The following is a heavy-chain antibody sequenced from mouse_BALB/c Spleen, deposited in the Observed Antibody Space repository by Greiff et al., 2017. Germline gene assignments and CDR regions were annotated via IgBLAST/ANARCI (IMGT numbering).Heavy chain of an antibody. CDR3: ARGYGNYGAMDY. CDR2: ISTYYGDA. J-gene: IGHJ4*01. V-gene: IGHV1S137*01. Sequence: VQLVESGAELVRPGVSVKISCKGSGYTFTDYAMHWVKQSHAKSLEWIGVISTYYGDASYNQKFKGKATMTVDKSSSTAYMELARLTSEDSAIYYCARGYGNYGAMDYWGQGTSVTVSS. D-gene: IGHD2-1*01. CDR1: GYTFTDYA.